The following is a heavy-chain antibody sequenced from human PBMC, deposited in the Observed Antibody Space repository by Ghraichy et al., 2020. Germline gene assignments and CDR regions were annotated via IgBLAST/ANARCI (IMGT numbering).Heavy chain of an antibody. J-gene: IGHJ4*02. V-gene: IGHV3-11*06. Sequence: GESLNISCAASGFTFSDYYMSWIRQAPGKGLEWVSYISSSSSYTNYADSVKGRFTISRDNAKNSLYLQMNSLRAEDTAVYYCARAYYGDYYFDYWGQGTLVTVSS. D-gene: IGHD4-17*01. CDR1: GFTFSDYY. CDR3: ARAYYGDYYFDY. CDR2: ISSSSSYT.